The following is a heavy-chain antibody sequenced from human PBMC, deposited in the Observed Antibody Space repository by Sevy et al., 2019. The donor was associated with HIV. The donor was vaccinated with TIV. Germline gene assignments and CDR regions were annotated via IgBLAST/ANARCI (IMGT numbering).Heavy chain of an antibody. CDR1: GGSISSGDYY. Sequence: SETLSLTCTVSGGSISSGDYYWSWIRQPPGKGLEWIGYIYYSGSTYYNPSLKSRVTISVDTSKNQFSLKLSSVTAADTAMYYCARAEWIQLWLEGGNWFDPWGQGTLVTVSS. D-gene: IGHD5-18*01. J-gene: IGHJ5*02. V-gene: IGHV4-30-4*01. CDR2: IYYSGST. CDR3: ARAEWIQLWLEGGNWFDP.